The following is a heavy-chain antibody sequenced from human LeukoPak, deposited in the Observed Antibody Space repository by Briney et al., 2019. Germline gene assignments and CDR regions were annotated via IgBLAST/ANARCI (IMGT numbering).Heavy chain of an antibody. CDR3: ARGYSSSTDY. CDR1: GGSISSSSYY. Sequence: SETLSLTCTVSGGSISSSSYYWGWIRQPPGKGLEWIGSIYYSGSTYYNPSLKSRVTISVDTSKNQFSLKLSSVTAADTAVYYCARGYSSSTDYWGQGTLVTVSS. CDR2: IYYSGST. D-gene: IGHD6-6*01. V-gene: IGHV4-39*07. J-gene: IGHJ4*02.